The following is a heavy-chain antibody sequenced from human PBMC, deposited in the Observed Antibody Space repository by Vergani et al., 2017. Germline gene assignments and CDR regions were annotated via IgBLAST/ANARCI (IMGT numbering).Heavy chain of an antibody. D-gene: IGHD3-10*01. CDR1: GFSLSTSGMC. V-gene: IGHV2-70*01. J-gene: IGHJ6*02. CDR2: IDWDDDK. CDR3: ARIVDYYGSGSSHYYYYGMDV. Sequence: QVTLRESGPALVKPTQTLTLTCTFSGFSLSTSGMCVSWIRQPPGKALEWLALIDWDDDKYYSTSLKTRLTISKDTSKNQVVLTMTNMDPVDTATYYCARIVDYYGSGSSHYYYYGMDVWGQGTTVTVSS.